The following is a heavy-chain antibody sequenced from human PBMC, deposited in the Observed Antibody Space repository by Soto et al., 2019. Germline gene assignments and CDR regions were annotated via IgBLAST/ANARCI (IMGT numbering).Heavy chain of an antibody. CDR2: IYYSGST. J-gene: IGHJ4*02. V-gene: IGHV4-59*08. CDR3: ARLYGFSGFDY. Sequence: PSETLSLTCTVSGASISSYYWSWIRQPPGKGLGWIGYIYYSGSTNYNPSLKSRVTISVDTSKNQFSLKLSSVTAADTAVYYCARLYGFSGFDYWGQGTLVTVSS. D-gene: IGHD6-25*01. CDR1: GASISSYY.